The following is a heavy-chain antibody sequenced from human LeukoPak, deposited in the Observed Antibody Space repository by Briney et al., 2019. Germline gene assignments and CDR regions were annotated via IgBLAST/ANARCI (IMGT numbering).Heavy chain of an antibody. V-gene: IGHV1-18*01. D-gene: IGHD3-3*01. CDR3: ARDYLGRTYYDFWSGSNWFDP. CDR2: ISAYNGNT. J-gene: IGHJ5*02. Sequence: GSSVKVSCKASGGTFSSYAISWVRQAPGQGLEWMGWISAYNGNTNYAQKLQGRVTMTTDTSTSTAYMELRSLRSDDTAVYYCARDYLGRTYYDFWSGSNWFDPWGQGTLVTVSS. CDR1: GGTFSSYA.